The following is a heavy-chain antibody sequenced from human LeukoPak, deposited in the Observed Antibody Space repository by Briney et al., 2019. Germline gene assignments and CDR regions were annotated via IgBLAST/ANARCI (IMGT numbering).Heavy chain of an antibody. Sequence: PSETLSLTCTVSGGSVSSGSYSWSWIRQPPGKGLEWIGYIYYSGSTNYNPSLKSRVTISVDTSKNQFSLKLSSVTAADTAVYYCARMYYYGSGSYWYYFDYWGQGTLVTVSS. CDR1: GGSVSSGSYS. J-gene: IGHJ4*02. CDR3: ARMYYYGSGSYWYYFDY. D-gene: IGHD3-10*01. CDR2: IYYSGST. V-gene: IGHV4-61*01.